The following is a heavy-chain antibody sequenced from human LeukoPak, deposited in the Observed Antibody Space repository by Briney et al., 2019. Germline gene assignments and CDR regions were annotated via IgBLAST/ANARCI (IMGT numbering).Heavy chain of an antibody. CDR1: GGSISSSSYY. CDR3: ARTGTILEGGPPYH. CDR2: IYYSGST. J-gene: IGHJ5*02. Sequence: PSETLSLTCTVSGGSISSSSYYWGWIRQPPGKGLEWIGSIYYSGSTYYNPSLKSRVTISVDTSKNQFSLKLSFVTAADTAVYYCARTGTILEGGPPYHWGQGTLVTVSS. V-gene: IGHV4-39*01. D-gene: IGHD3-3*01.